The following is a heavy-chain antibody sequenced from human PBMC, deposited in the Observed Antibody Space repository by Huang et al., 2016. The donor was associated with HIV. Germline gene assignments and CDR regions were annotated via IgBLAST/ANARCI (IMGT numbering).Heavy chain of an antibody. CDR2: IYYSGST. Sequence: QLQLQESGPGLVKPSETLSLTCTVSGGSISSSSYYWGWIRQPPGKGLEGLGSIYYSGSTYYNPSLKSRVTISVDTSKNQFSLKLSSVTAADTAVYYCARHGAFGGVIGDYWGQGTLVTVSS. V-gene: IGHV4-39*01. CDR1: GGSISSSSYY. CDR3: ARHGAFGGVIGDY. D-gene: IGHD3-16*02. J-gene: IGHJ4*02.